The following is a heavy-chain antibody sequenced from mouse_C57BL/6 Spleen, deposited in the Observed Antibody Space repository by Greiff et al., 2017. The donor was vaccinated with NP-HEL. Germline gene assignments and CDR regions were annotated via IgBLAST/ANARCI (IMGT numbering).Heavy chain of an antibody. CDR2: ISNGGGST. J-gene: IGHJ4*01. Sequence: EVQLVESGGGLVQPGGSLKLSCAASGFTFSDYYMYWVRQTPEKRLEWVAYISNGGGSTYYPDTVKGRFPIPRDNAQNTLYLQVSRLKSEDTAMYYCARRDYDDYYAMDYWGQGTSVTVSS. V-gene: IGHV5-12*01. CDR3: ARRDYDDYYAMDY. D-gene: IGHD2-4*01. CDR1: GFTFSDYY.